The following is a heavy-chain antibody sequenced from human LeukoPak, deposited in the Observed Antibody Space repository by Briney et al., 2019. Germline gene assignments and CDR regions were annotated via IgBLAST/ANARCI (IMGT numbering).Heavy chain of an antibody. CDR1: GFTFSSYG. D-gene: IGHD6-19*01. CDR3: AKALGIDSSGSYGMDV. Sequence: GGSLRLSCAASGFTFSSYGMHWVRQAPGKGLEWVAVISYDGSNKYYADSVKGRFTISRDNSKNTLYLQMNSLRAEDTAVYYCAKALGIDSSGSYGMDVWGQGTTVTVSS. V-gene: IGHV3-30*18. J-gene: IGHJ6*02. CDR2: ISYDGSNK.